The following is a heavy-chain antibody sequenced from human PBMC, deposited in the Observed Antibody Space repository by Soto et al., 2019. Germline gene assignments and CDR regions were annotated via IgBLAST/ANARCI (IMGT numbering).Heavy chain of an antibody. CDR1: GFTFSSYW. CDR2: IKQDGSEK. D-gene: IGHD3-16*02. J-gene: IGHJ4*02. V-gene: IGHV3-7*01. CDR3: ARDQRSYDYIWGRHRSPLRY. Sequence: EVQLVESGGGLVQPGGSLRLSCAASGFTFSSYWMSWVRQAPGKGLEWVANIKQDGSEKYYVDSVKGRFTISRDNAKNSQYLQMKSQRAQDTAVYYCARDQRSYDYIWGRHRSPLRYWGQGTLVTVSS.